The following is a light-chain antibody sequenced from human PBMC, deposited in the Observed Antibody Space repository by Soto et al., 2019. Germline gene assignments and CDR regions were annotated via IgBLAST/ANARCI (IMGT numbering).Light chain of an antibody. Sequence: QSVLTQPPSVSGAPGQRVTISCTGSSSNIGAGYAVHWYQQLPGTAPKLLIYGNSNRPSGVPDRFSGSKSGTSASLAITGLQAEDEADYYCQSFDSSLSVWVFGGGTQLTVL. V-gene: IGLV1-40*01. CDR2: GNS. CDR3: QSFDSSLSVWV. CDR1: SSNIGAGYA. J-gene: IGLJ3*02.